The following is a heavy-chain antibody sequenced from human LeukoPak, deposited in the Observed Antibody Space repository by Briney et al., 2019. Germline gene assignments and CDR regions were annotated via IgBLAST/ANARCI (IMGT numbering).Heavy chain of an antibody. CDR3: ARDMRYSGYDRRRRYFDY. V-gene: IGHV1-69*01. CDR2: IIPIFATA. Sequence: SVKVSCKASGGTFSSYAISWVRQAPGQGLEWMGGIIPIFATANYAQKFQGRVTITADESTSTAYMELSSLRSEDTAVYYCARDMRYSGYDRRRRYFDYWGQGTLVTVSS. J-gene: IGHJ4*02. D-gene: IGHD5-12*01. CDR1: GGTFSSYA.